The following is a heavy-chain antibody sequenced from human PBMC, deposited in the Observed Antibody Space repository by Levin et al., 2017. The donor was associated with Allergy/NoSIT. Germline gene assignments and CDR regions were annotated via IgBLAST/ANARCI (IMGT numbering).Heavy chain of an antibody. CDR2: IWYDGSNK. CDR1: GFTFSSYG. V-gene: IGHV3-33*01. CDR3: ARDLLLQGDYYYYYMDV. Sequence: GESLKISCAASGFTFSSYGMHWVRQAPGKGLEWVAVIWYDGSNKYYADSVKGRFTISRDNSKNTLYLQMNSLRAEDTAVYYCARDLLLQGDYYYYYMDVWGKGTTVTVSS. J-gene: IGHJ6*03. D-gene: IGHD1-26*01.